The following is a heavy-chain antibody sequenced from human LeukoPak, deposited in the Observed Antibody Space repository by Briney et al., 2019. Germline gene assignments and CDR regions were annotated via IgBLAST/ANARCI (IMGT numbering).Heavy chain of an antibody. D-gene: IGHD5-18*01. Sequence: PGGSLRLSCAASGFTFSSYAMSWVRQAPGKGREWVSAISGSGGSTYYADSVKGRFTISRDNAENSLYLQMNSLRAEDTAVYYCVRDSGSSYGRWFDPWGQGTLVTVFS. V-gene: IGHV3-23*01. J-gene: IGHJ5*02. CDR3: VRDSGSSYGRWFDP. CDR1: GFTFSSYA. CDR2: ISGSGGST.